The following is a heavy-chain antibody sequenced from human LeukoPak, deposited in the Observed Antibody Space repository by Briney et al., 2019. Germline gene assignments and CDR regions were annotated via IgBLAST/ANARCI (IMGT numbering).Heavy chain of an antibody. V-gene: IGHV3-30*02. Sequence: PGGSLRLSCAASGFTFSSYGMHWVRQAPGKGLEWVAFIRYDGSNKYYADSVKGRFTISRDNSKNTLYLQMNSLRAEDTAVYYCARWGYSSSTYYYYMDVWGKGTTVTVSS. D-gene: IGHD6-6*01. CDR1: GFTFSSYG. CDR2: IRYDGSNK. CDR3: ARWGYSSSTYYYYMDV. J-gene: IGHJ6*03.